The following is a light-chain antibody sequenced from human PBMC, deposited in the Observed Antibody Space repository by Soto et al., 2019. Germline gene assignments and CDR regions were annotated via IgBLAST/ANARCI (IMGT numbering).Light chain of an antibody. V-gene: IGLV3-21*04. J-gene: IGLJ2*01. CDR2: YDS. CDR3: QVWDSSSDHPPVV. CDR1: NIGSKS. Sequence: SYELTQPPSVSVAPGKTARIICGGNNIGSKSVHWYQQKPGQAPVLVIYYDSDRPSGIPERFSGSNSGNTATLTISRVEAGYEADYYCQVWDSSSDHPPVVFGGGTKLTVL.